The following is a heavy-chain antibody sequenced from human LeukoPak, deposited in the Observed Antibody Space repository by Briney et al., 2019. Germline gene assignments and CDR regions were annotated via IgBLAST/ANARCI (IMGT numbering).Heavy chain of an antibody. CDR3: ARPSDSSGYYDY. D-gene: IGHD3-22*01. V-gene: IGHV4-39*01. CDR2: IYYSGST. CDR1: GGSISSSSYY. Sequence: PSETLSLTCTVSGGSISSSSYYWGWIRQPPGKGLEWIGSIYYSGSTYYNLSLKSRVTISVDTSKNQFSLKLSSVTAADTAVYYCARPSDSSGYYDYWGQGTLVTVSS. J-gene: IGHJ4*02.